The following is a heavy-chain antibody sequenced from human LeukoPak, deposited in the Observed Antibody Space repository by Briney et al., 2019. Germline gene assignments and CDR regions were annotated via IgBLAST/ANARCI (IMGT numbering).Heavy chain of an antibody. V-gene: IGHV4-4*02. CDR3: ARHEGFSQKD. J-gene: IGHJ4*02. Sequence: SGTLSLTCAVSGVSISSNNWWSGVRPPPGKGLEWIGEIHESGSTNYKPSLKSRATISVDKSKDQFSLKLSSVTAADTAVYYCARHEGFSQKDWGQGTQVTVS. CDR2: IHESGST. CDR1: GVSISSNNW.